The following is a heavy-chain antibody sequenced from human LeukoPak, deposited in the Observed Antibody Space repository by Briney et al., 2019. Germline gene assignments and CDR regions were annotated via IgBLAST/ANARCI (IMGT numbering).Heavy chain of an antibody. Sequence: PGGSLRLSCAASGFSFSNYWMSWVRQAPGKGLEWVANIDPHGSETQYVGSVKGRFTTSRDNAKNSLYVQMNSLRAEDTAIYYCARIWYFGDNNWRYFDYWGQRTLVTVAS. D-gene: IGHD1-1*01. J-gene: IGHJ4*03. CDR2: IDPHGSET. CDR3: ARIWYFGDNNWRYFDY. V-gene: IGHV3-7*01. CDR1: GFSFSNYW.